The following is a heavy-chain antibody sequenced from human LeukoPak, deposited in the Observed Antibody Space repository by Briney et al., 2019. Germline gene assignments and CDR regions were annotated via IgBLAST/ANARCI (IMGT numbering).Heavy chain of an antibody. CDR2: ISPYNGNT. V-gene: IGHV1-18*04. CDR3: ARGGVGYCSGGSCPFNWFDP. CDR1: GYSFTSYW. J-gene: IGHJ5*02. D-gene: IGHD2-15*01. Sequence: GESLKISCKGSGYSFTSYWISWVRQAPGQGLEWMGWISPYNGNTDYAQKVQGRVTMTTDTSTSTAYMELRILRSDDTAVYYCARGGVGYCSGGSCPFNWFDPWGQGTLVTVSS.